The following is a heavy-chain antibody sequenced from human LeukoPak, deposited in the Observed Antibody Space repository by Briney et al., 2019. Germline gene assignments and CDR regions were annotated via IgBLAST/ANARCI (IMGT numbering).Heavy chain of an antibody. J-gene: IGHJ3*01. D-gene: IGHD3-22*01. V-gene: IGHV1-46*01. Sequence: GASVKVSCKASGYTFTSYYMHWVRQAPRQGLEWMGIVNPSGGSTSYAENFQGRVTVTRDTSTSTVYMELSSLRSEDTALYYCARGGYYETQVAFDVWGQGTMVTVSS. CDR2: VNPSGGST. CDR1: GYTFTSYY. CDR3: ARGGYYETQVAFDV.